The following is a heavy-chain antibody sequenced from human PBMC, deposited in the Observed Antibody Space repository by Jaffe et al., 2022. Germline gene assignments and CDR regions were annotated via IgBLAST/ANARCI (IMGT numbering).Heavy chain of an antibody. CDR3: ARSKYYYDSSGYSDY. CDR2: IYSGGST. J-gene: IGHJ4*02. Sequence: EVQLVESGGGLVQPGGSLRLSCAASGFTVSSNYMSWVRQAPGKGLEWVSVIYSGGSTYYADSVKGRFTISRDNSKNTLYLQMNSLRAEDTAVYYCARSKYYYDSSGYSDYWGQGTLVTVSS. D-gene: IGHD3-22*01. CDR1: GFTVSSNY. V-gene: IGHV3-66*02.